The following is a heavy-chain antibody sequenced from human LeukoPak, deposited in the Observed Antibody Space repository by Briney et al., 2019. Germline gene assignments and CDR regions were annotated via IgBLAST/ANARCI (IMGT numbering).Heavy chain of an antibody. CDR2: INHCGST. CDR1: GGSFSGYY. CDR3: ARGYRAKRWLQY. Sequence: SSETLIHCCAVYGGSFSGYYWSWIRQPPGKGLEWIGEINHCGSTNYNPSLKSRVTIAVDTSKNPCSLKLSSVTAADTAVYYCARGYRAKRWLQYWGAGRLGSVSS. J-gene: IGHJ1*01. D-gene: IGHD5-24*01. V-gene: IGHV4-34*01.